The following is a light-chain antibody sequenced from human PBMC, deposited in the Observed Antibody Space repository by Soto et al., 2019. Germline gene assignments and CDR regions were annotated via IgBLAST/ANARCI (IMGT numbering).Light chain of an antibody. CDR2: EVH. CDR1: ISDIGSHNY. Sequence: GSISDIGSHNYVSWYRQYPGEAPRLLIYEVHYRPSGVSSRFSGSKSGNTASLTISGLQAAAEGDQYSTSYPGLGIPAELLFGT. V-gene: IGLV2-14*01. CDR3: TSYPGLGIPAELL. J-gene: IGLJ1*01.